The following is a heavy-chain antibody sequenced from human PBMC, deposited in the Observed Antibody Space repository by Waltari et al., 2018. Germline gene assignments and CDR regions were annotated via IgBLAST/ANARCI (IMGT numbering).Heavy chain of an antibody. V-gene: IGHV4-59*11. Sequence: QVQLQESGPGLVKPSETLSRTCTVSGGSISSHYWSWIRQPPGKGLDWIGYIYYSGSTKYNPSLKSRVTISVDTSKNQFSLKLSSVTAADTAVYYCARDTDRPDAFDIWGQGTMVTVSS. CDR2: IYYSGST. D-gene: IGHD2-15*01. CDR1: GGSISSHY. J-gene: IGHJ3*02. CDR3: ARDTDRPDAFDI.